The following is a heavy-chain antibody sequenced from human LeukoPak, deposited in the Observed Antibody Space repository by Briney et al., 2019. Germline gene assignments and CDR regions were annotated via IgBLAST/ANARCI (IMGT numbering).Heavy chain of an antibody. Sequence: PGGSLRLSCAASGFTFSSYSMNWVRQAPGKGLEWVSSISSSSSYIYYADSVKGRFTISRDNSWNTLYLQMNSLRAEDTAVYYCAKDRSDNNTWYAGSHWGQGTLVTVSS. J-gene: IGHJ4*02. V-gene: IGHV3-21*04. CDR2: ISSSSSYI. CDR1: GFTFSSYS. D-gene: IGHD2-8*01. CDR3: AKDRSDNNTWYAGSH.